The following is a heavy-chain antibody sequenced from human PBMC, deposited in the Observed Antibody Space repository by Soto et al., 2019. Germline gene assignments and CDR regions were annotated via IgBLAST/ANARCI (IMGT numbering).Heavy chain of an antibody. J-gene: IGHJ4*02. Sequence: VQLVESGGGVVQPGRSLRLSCGASGFTFSDYAMHWVRQAPGKGLEWVAVVSNDGRNTHYADSVKGRFTISGDSSKNTVSLEMTSLSAADTAVYYCAKGRRKWLVTSDFNYWGQGALVTVSS. CDR3: AKGRRKWLVTSDFNY. V-gene: IGHV3-30*18. CDR2: VSNDGRNT. CDR1: GFTFSDYA. D-gene: IGHD6-19*01.